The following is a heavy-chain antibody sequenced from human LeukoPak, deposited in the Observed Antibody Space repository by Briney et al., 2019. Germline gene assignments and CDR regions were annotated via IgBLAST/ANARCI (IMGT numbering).Heavy chain of an antibody. CDR1: GFTFSDYY. CDR3: ANRGYSLWYFDY. Sequence: GGSLRLSCAASGFTFSDYYMTWIRQAPGKGLEWVSYISSSGRTIYSADSVKGRFTISRDNAKNSVYLQMNTLRAEDTAVYYCANRGYSLWYFDYWGQGTLVTVSS. V-gene: IGHV3-11*01. D-gene: IGHD5-12*01. J-gene: IGHJ4*02. CDR2: ISSSGRTI.